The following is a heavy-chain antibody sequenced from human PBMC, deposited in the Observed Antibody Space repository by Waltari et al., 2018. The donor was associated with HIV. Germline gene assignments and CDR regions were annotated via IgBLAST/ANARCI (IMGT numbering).Heavy chain of an antibody. Sequence: QVQLQQWGAGLLKPSETLSLTCAVYGGSFSGYYWSWIRQPPGKGLEWIGEINHSGSTNYNPSLKSRVTISVDTSKNQFSLKLSSVTAADTAVYYCARRFIAARPYGKGNWFDPWGQGTLVTVSS. V-gene: IGHV4-34*01. CDR3: ARRFIAARPYGKGNWFDP. J-gene: IGHJ5*02. CDR1: GGSFSGYY. D-gene: IGHD6-6*01. CDR2: INHSGST.